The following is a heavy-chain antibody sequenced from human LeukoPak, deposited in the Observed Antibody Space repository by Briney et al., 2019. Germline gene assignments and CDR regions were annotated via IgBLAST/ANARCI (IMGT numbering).Heavy chain of an antibody. CDR1: GGSISSYY. D-gene: IGHD5-24*01. Sequence: SETLSLTCTVSGGSISSYYWSWIRQPPGKGLEWVGYIYYSGSTNYNPSLKSRVTISVDASKHQFSLKLGSVTAADTAVDYCARGGGGVGYNLWGQGTLVTVSS. CDR2: IYYSGST. CDR3: ARGGGGVGYNL. V-gene: IGHV4-59*01. J-gene: IGHJ4*02.